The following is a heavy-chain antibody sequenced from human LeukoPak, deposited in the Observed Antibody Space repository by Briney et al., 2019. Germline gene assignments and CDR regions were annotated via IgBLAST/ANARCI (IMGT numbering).Heavy chain of an antibody. Sequence: GGSLRLSCATSGFTFTNYLMSWVRQAPGKGLEWVANIKEDGSTKWYVDSVRGRFTISGDNAKNSLYLQMDGLRAEDTAVYYCARDRESNWYPYLDAWGQGTLVTVSP. V-gene: IGHV3-7*01. J-gene: IGHJ4*02. CDR1: GFTFTNYL. CDR2: IKEDGSTK. D-gene: IGHD6-13*01. CDR3: ARDRESNWYPYLDA.